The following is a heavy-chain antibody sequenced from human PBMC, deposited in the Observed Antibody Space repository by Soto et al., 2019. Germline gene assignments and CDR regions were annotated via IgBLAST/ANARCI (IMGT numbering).Heavy chain of an antibody. J-gene: IGHJ5*02. V-gene: IGHV4-61*01. Sequence: PTETLSLTFTVSGGSVSSGSYYWSWTRQPPGKGLEWIGYIYYSGSTNYNPSLKSRVTISVDTSKNQFSLKLSSVTAADTAVYYCASPKIAFYNWFDPWGQGTLVTVSS. CDR1: GGSVSSGSYY. D-gene: IGHD3-3*02. CDR2: IYYSGST. CDR3: ASPKIAFYNWFDP.